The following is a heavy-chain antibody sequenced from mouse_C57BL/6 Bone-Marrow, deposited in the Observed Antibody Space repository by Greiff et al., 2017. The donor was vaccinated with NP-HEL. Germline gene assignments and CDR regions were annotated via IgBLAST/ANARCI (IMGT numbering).Heavy chain of an antibody. V-gene: IGHV1-7*01. D-gene: IGHD2-3*01. Sequence: QVQLKESGAELAKPGASVKLSCKASGYTFSNYWMHWVKQRPGQGLEWIGYINPSSSYARYNQKFNDKATLTADKSSSTAYMQRSSLTYEDSAVYYCARKRYDPYAMDYWGQGTSVTVSS. CDR1: GYTFSNYW. CDR2: INPSSSYA. J-gene: IGHJ4*01. CDR3: ARKRYDPYAMDY.